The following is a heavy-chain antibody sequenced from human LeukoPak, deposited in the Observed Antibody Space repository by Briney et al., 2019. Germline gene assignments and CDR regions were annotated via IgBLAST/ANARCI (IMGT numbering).Heavy chain of an antibody. CDR3: AKGIRVEDAFDI. J-gene: IGHJ3*02. CDR1: GFTFSSYA. CDR2: ISYDGSNK. V-gene: IGHV3-30*04. Sequence: PGRSLRLSCAASGFTFSSYAMHWVRQAPGKGLEWVAVISYDGSNKYYADSVKGRFTISRDNSKNTLYLQMNSLRAEDTAVYYCAKGIRVEDAFDIWGQGTMVTVSS.